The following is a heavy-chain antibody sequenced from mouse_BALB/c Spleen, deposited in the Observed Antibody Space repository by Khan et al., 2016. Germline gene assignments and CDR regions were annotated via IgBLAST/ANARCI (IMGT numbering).Heavy chain of an antibody. CDR2: LNPYTGEP. CDR3: ANDFVSSYGWFAY. D-gene: IGHD1-1*01. J-gene: IGHJ3*01. CDR1: GYTFTNYG. V-gene: IGHV9-3-1*01. Sequence: QIQLVQSGPELKKPGETVKISCKASGYTFTNYGMNWVKQAPGKGLKWMGWLNPYTGEPTYADDFKGRFAFSLETSASTPYLQINNLKNEDTATSFCANDFVSSYGWFAYWDRGTLVTVSA.